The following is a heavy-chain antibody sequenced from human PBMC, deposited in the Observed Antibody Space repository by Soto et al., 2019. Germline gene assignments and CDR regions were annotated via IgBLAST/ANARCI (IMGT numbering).Heavy chain of an antibody. D-gene: IGHD1-1*01. CDR1: GYTFTGYY. V-gene: IGHV1-2*04. J-gene: IGHJ6*02. Sequence: ASVKVSCKASGYTFTGYYMHWVRQAPGQGLEWMGWINPNSGGTNYAQKFQGWVTMTRDTSISTAYMELSRLRSDDTAVYYCARGLHAERYGMDVWGQGTTVTVSS. CDR3: ARGLHAERYGMDV. CDR2: INPNSGGT.